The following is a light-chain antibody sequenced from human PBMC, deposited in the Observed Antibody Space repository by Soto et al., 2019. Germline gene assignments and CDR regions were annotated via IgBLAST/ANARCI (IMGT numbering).Light chain of an antibody. CDR2: VAS. V-gene: IGKV3-15*01. CDR1: QSVNQK. J-gene: IGKJ5*01. Sequence: IVLSQSPATLSVSPGERATLSCRARQSVNQKLGWYQQKPGQAPRLLIYVASYRATGIPARFSGSGSGTEYTLTISNLQAEDFAVYYCQQFNNWPHTFGQGTRLEI. CDR3: QQFNNWPHT.